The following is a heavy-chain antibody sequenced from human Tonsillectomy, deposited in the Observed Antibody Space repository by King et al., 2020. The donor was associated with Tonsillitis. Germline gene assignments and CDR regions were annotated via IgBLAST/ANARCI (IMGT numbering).Heavy chain of an antibody. J-gene: IGHJ3*02. CDR1: GGSISSYY. Sequence: VQLQESGPGLVKPSETLSLTCTVSGGSISSYYWSWIRQPPGEGLEWIGYIYYSGSTNYNPSLKSRVTMSVDTSKSQFSLKLSSVTAADTAVYYCAREISLADAFDIWGQGTMVTVSS. D-gene: IGHD1-1*01. CDR2: IYYSGST. V-gene: IGHV4-59*01. CDR3: AREISLADAFDI.